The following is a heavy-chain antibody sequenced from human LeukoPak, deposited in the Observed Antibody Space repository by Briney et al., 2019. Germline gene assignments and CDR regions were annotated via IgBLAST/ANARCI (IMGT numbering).Heavy chain of an antibody. CDR1: GYTFANFG. V-gene: IGHV1-18*01. J-gene: IGHJ4*02. CDR2: ISAYNGNT. Sequence: ASVKVSCKASGYTFANFGITWVRQAPGQGLEWMGWISAYNGNTNCAQKLQGRVTMTTDTSTSTAYMELRSLRSDVTAVYYCASGSYPSFDYWGEGTLVTVSS. D-gene: IGHD1-26*01. CDR3: ASGSYPSFDY.